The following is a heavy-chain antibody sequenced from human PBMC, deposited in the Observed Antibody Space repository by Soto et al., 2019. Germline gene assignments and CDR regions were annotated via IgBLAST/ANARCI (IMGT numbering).Heavy chain of an antibody. CDR3: ARAYYDILTADTTGNYYGMDV. D-gene: IGHD3-9*01. J-gene: IGHJ6*02. V-gene: IGHV3-33*01. CDR2: IWYDGSNK. CDR1: GFTFSSYG. Sequence: GGSLRLSCAASGFTFSSYGMHWVRQAPGKGLEWVAVIWYDGSNKYYADSVKGRFTISRDNSKNTLYLQMNSLRAEDTAVYYCARAYYDILTADTTGNYYGMDVWGQGTTVTVSS.